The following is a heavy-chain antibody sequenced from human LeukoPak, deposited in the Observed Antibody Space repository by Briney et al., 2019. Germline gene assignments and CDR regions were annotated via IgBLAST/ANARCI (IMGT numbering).Heavy chain of an antibody. D-gene: IGHD4/OR15-4a*01. CDR1: GFTFSSYA. CDR3: AREWSTMRGWGMDV. J-gene: IGHJ6*02. V-gene: IGHV3-30-3*01. Sequence: GGSLRLSCAASGFTFSSYAMHWVRQAPGKGLEWVAVISYDGSNKYYADSVKGRFTISRDNSKNTLYLQMNSLRAEDTAVYYCAREWSTMRGWGMDVWGQGTTVTVSS. CDR2: ISYDGSNK.